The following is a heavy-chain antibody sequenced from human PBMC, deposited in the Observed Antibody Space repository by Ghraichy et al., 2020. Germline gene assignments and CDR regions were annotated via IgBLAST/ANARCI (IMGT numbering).Heavy chain of an antibody. V-gene: IGHV1-69*04. Sequence: VKVSCKASGGTFSTYTISWVRQAPGQGLEWMGRIIPILGIANYAQKFQGRVTITADKSTSTAYMELRSLRSEDTAVYYCARESTAGASPFAGWGQGTLVTVSS. D-gene: IGHD1-26*01. CDR3: ARESTAGASPFAG. CDR2: IIPILGIA. J-gene: IGHJ4*02. CDR1: GGTFSTYT.